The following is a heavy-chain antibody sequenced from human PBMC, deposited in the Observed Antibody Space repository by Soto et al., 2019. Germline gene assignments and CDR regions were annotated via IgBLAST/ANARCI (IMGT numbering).Heavy chain of an antibody. V-gene: IGHV4-30-4*01. D-gene: IGHD4-17*01. CDR3: ARVIWDDYGDYNWFDP. J-gene: IGHJ5*02. CDR2: IYYSGST. Sequence: QVQLQESGPGLVKPSQTLSLTCTVSGGSISSGDYYWSWIRQPPGKGLEWIGYIYYSGSTYYNPSLKSRVTISVDTSKNQFSLKLSSVTAADTAVYYCARVIWDDYGDYNWFDPWGQGTLVTVSS. CDR1: GGSISSGDYY.